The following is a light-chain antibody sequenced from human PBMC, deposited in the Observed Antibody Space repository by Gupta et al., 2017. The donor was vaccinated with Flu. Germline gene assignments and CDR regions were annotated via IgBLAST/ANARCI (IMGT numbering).Light chain of an antibody. CDR1: NIGRKS. V-gene: IGLV3-21*02. CDR3: QVWHISSDHLRV. J-gene: IGLJ2*01. CDR2: GDS. Sequence: SYVLTQPPSVSVAPGRTAKITCGGDNIGRKSVHWYQQKPGQAPGVVVYGDSDRPSGIPERFSGSNSGNTATLTISTVEAGDEAEYYCQVWHISSDHLRVFGGGTKLTVL.